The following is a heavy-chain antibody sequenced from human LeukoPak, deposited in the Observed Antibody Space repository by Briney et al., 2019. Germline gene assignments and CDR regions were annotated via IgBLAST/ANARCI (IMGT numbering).Heavy chain of an antibody. CDR3: ARGASDDYYDSSGYDY. J-gene: IGHJ4*02. CDR1: GFTFSSYS. Sequence: GGSLRLSCAASGFTFSSYSMNWVRQAPGKELEWVSSISSSSSYIYYADSVKGRFTISRDNAKNSLYLQMNSLRAEDTAVYYCARGASDDYYDSSGYDYWGQGTLVTVSS. V-gene: IGHV3-21*01. CDR2: ISSSSSYI. D-gene: IGHD3-22*01.